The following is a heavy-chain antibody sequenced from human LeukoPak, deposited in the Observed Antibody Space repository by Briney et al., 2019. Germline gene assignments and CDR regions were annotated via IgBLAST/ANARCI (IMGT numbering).Heavy chain of an antibody. CDR3: ARGGGAAHWFDP. V-gene: IGHV1-8*01. D-gene: IGHD2-15*01. Sequence: EASVKVSCKASGYTVTSYDINWVRQATGQGLEWRGWMNPNSGNTGYAQKFQGRVTMTRNTSISTAYMELSSLRSEDTAVYYCARGGGAAHWFDPWGQGTLVTVSS. CDR1: GYTVTSYD. CDR2: MNPNSGNT. J-gene: IGHJ5*02.